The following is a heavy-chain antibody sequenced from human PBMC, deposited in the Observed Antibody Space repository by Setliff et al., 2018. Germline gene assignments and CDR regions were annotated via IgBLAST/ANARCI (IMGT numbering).Heavy chain of an antibody. D-gene: IGHD3-3*01. J-gene: IGHJ1*01. CDR1: GYTLTELS. Sequence: ASVKVSCKVSGYTLTELSMHWVRQAPGKGLERMGGFDPEDGETIYAQKFQGRVTMTEDTSTDTAYMELSSLRSEDTAVYYCATVEHVLRFLEWLSRAEYFQHWGQGTLVTVSS. CDR3: ATVEHVLRFLEWLSRAEYFQH. CDR2: FDPEDGET. V-gene: IGHV1-24*01.